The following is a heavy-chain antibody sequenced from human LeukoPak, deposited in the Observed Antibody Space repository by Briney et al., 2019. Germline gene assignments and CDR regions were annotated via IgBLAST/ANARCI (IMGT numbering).Heavy chain of an antibody. CDR1: GGTFSSYA. Sequence: ASVKVSCKASGGTFSSYAISWVRQAPGQGLEWMGGIIPIFGTANYAQKFQGRVTITTDESTSTAYMELSSLRSEDTAVYYCARDLKSSGWYNWFDPWGQGTLVTVSS. D-gene: IGHD6-19*01. CDR2: IIPIFGTA. CDR3: ARDLKSSGWYNWFDP. J-gene: IGHJ5*02. V-gene: IGHV1-69*05.